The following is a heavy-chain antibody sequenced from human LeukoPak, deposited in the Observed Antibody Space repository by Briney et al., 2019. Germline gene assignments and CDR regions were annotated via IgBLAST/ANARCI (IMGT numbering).Heavy chain of an antibody. D-gene: IGHD2-21*02. CDR2: ISSSSSYI. CDR3: ARGKELACCGGDCYARFDY. V-gene: IGHV3-21*01. Sequence: SGGSLRLSCAASGFTFSSYSMNWVRQAPGKGLEWVSSISSSSSYIYYADSVKGRFTISRDNAKNSLYLQMNSLRAEDTAVYYCARGKELACCGGDCYARFDYWGQGTLVTVSS. J-gene: IGHJ4*02. CDR1: GFTFSSYS.